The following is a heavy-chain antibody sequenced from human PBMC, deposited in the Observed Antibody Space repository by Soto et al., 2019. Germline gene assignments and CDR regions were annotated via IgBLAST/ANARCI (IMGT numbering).Heavy chain of an antibody. CDR3: ARDVGDLIVVVPDNYYYYMDV. CDR2: ISAYNGNT. D-gene: IGHD2-2*01. J-gene: IGHJ6*03. V-gene: IGHV1-18*01. CDR1: GYTFTSYG. Sequence: ASVKVSCKASGYTFTSYGISWVRQAPGQGLEWMGWISAYNGNTNYAQKLQGRVTMTTDTSTSTAYMELRSLRSDDTAVYYCARDVGDLIVVVPDNYYYYMDVWGKGTTVTVSS.